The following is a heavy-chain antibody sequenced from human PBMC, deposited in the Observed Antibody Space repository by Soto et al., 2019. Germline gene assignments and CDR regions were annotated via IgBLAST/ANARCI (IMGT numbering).Heavy chain of an antibody. CDR3: AKDAGFGYSDRSGSLGWFDP. CDR2: ISGSGGST. D-gene: IGHD3-22*01. J-gene: IGHJ5*02. Sequence: PGGSLRLSCAASGFTFSSYAMSWVRQAPGKGLEWVSAISGSGGSTYYADSVKGRFTISRDNSKNTLYLQMNSLRAEDTAVYYCAKDAGFGYSDRSGSLGWFDPWGQGTLVTVSS. CDR1: GFTFSSYA. V-gene: IGHV3-23*01.